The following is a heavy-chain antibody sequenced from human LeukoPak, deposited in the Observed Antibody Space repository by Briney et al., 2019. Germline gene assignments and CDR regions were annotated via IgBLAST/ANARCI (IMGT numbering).Heavy chain of an antibody. J-gene: IGHJ6*02. D-gene: IGHD1-26*01. CDR2: INTGNGDT. Sequence: ASVKVSCKGSGYTFTNYAVHWVRQAPGQRLEWLGWINTGNGDTKYSQNFQGRVTVTSDTSADTAYVELNSLTSEDTAVYYCARERWHCIVNCYSVYYCALDVWGQGTTVTVSS. CDR3: ARERWHCIVNCYSVYYCALDV. CDR1: GYTFTNYA. V-gene: IGHV1-3*04.